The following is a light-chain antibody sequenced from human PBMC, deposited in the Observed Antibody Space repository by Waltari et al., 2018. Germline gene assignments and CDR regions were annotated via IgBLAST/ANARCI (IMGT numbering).Light chain of an antibody. V-gene: IGLV6-57*01. CDR3: QSYDSSNWV. J-gene: IGLJ3*02. CDR1: SGSIASNY. Sequence: NFMLTQPHSVSESPGKTVTISCTRSSGSIASNYVQWYQQPPGSSPTTVIYEDNQRPSGCPDRFSGSIDSSSNSASLTISGLKTEDEADYYCQSYDSSNWVFGGGTKLTVL. CDR2: EDN.